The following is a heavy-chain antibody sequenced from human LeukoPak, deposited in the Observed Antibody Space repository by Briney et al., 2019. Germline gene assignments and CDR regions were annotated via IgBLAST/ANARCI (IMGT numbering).Heavy chain of an antibody. CDR1: GYTFTSYT. CDR2: INTGNGNT. Sequence: GASVKVSCKASGYTFTSYTMHWVRQAPGQRLEWMGWINTGNGNTKYSQEFQGRVTITRDTSASTAYMELSSLRSEDTAVYYCASPTMIVGGGAFDIWGQGTMVTVSS. D-gene: IGHD3-22*01. V-gene: IGHV1-3*03. J-gene: IGHJ3*02. CDR3: ASPTMIVGGGAFDI.